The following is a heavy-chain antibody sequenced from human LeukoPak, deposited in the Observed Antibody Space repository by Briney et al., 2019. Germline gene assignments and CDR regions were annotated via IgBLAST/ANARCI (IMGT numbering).Heavy chain of an antibody. CDR3: ARVRITPLWLGEP. Sequence: PSETLSLTCTVSGGSVSSGSYYWSWIRQPPGKGLEWIGYIYYSGSTNYNPSLKSRVTISVDTSKNQFSLKLSSVTAADTAVYYCARVRITPLWLGEPWGQGTLVTVSS. CDR1: GGSVSSGSYY. CDR2: IYYSGST. D-gene: IGHD3-10*01. V-gene: IGHV4-61*01. J-gene: IGHJ5*02.